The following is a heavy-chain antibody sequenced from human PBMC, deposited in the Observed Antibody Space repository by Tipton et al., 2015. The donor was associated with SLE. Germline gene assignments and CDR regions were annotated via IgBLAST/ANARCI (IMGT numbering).Heavy chain of an antibody. CDR2: IYYSGST. Sequence: TLSLTCTVSGGSISSGGYYWSWIRQHPGKGLEWIGYIYYSGSTYYNPSLESRVTISVDTSKNQFSLKLSSVTAADTAVYYCARDGRFGELSYYFDYWGQGTLVTVSS. CDR1: GGSISSGGYY. V-gene: IGHV4-31*03. D-gene: IGHD3-10*01. CDR3: ARDGRFGELSYYFDY. J-gene: IGHJ4*02.